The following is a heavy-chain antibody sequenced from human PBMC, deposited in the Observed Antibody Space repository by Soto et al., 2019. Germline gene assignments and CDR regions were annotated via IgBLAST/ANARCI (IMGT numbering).Heavy chain of an antibody. CDR3: AHEIITIFGVDPFDY. Sequence: QITLKESGPTLVKPTQTLTLTCTFSGFSLSTSGVGVGWIRQPPGKALEWLALIYWNDDKRYSPSLKSRLTITKDTSKNQVVLTMTNMDPVDTATYYCAHEIITIFGVDPFDYWGQGTLVTVSS. CDR1: GFSLSTSGVG. J-gene: IGHJ4*02. V-gene: IGHV2-5*01. CDR2: IYWNDDK. D-gene: IGHD3-3*01.